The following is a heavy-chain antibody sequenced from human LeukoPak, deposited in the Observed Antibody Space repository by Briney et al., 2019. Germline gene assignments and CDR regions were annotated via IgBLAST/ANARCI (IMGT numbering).Heavy chain of an antibody. CDR1: GGSISGYY. D-gene: IGHD3-22*01. CDR2: INYSGST. CDR3: AREYSSFEY. V-gene: IGHV4-59*01. Sequence: PSETLSLTCTVSGGSISGYYWRWIRQPPGMGLEWIGYINYSGSTDYNPSLKSRVTISVDTSKNQFSLNLRSVTAADTAVYYCAREYSSFEYWGQGILVTVSS. J-gene: IGHJ4*02.